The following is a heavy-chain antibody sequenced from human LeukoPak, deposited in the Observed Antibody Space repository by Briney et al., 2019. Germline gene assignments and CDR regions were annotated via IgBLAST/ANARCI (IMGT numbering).Heavy chain of an antibody. Sequence: SETLSLTCSVSGYSISSGYYWAWIRPPPGKGLEWIGTIYQSGTTYYNPSLRSRVTISVDTSKNHFSLKLTSVTAADTAMYYCAREVTDAPYYFDYWGQGILVTVSS. CDR2: IYQSGTT. J-gene: IGHJ4*02. V-gene: IGHV4-38-2*02. CDR3: AREVTDAPYYFDY. D-gene: IGHD4-23*01. CDR1: GYSISSGYY.